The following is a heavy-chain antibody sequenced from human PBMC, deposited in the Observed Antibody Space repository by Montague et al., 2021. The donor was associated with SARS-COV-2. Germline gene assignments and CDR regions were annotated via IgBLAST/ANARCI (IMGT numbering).Heavy chain of an antibody. V-gene: IGHV3-7*01. CDR2: INHDGSEK. Sequence: YLRLSCAASGFTFSSYGMSWVRQAPGKGLEWVANINHDGSEKYYVDSVKGRFTISRDNAKNSLYLQMNSLRAEDTAVYYCARDSYGSGPYYCYYGMDVWGQGTTVTVSS. CDR1: GFTFSSYG. D-gene: IGHD3-10*01. CDR3: ARDSYGSGPYYCYYGMDV. J-gene: IGHJ6*02.